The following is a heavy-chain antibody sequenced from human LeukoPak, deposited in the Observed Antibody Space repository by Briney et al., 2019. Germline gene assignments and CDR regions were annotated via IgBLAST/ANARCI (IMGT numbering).Heavy chain of an antibody. CDR1: GGSISGYY. CDR3: ARDVRGSGMDV. J-gene: IGHJ6*03. V-gene: IGHV4-59*01. CDR2: ISYIEST. D-gene: IGHD3-10*01. Sequence: SETLSLTCTVSGGSISGYYWSWIRQPPGKGLDWIGYISYIESTNHNPSLKSRVSISVDTSRNQFSLRLRSVTAADTAVYYCARDVRGSGMDVWGKGTTVTVSS.